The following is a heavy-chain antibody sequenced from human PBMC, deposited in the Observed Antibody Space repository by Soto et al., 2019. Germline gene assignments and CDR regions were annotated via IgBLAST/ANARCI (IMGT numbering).Heavy chain of an antibody. J-gene: IGHJ4*02. Sequence: QLQLQESGPGLVKPSETLSLTCTVSGGSISSSSYYWGWIRQPPGKGLEWIGSIYYSGSTYYNPSLKSRVTISVDTSKNQFSLKLSSVTAADTAVYYCARHALEGATFLFGGYWGQGTLVTVSS. D-gene: IGHD1-26*01. CDR2: IYYSGST. CDR3: ARHALEGATFLFGGY. V-gene: IGHV4-39*01. CDR1: GGSISSSSYY.